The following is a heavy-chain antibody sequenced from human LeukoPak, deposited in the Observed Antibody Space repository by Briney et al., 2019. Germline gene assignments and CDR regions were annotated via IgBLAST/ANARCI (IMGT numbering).Heavy chain of an antibody. CDR2: IRSDGSDK. CDR1: GFTFRNYG. CDR3: AKALQLWPLDY. V-gene: IGHV3-30*02. J-gene: IGHJ4*02. D-gene: IGHD5-18*01. Sequence: PGGSLRLSCAASGFTFRNYGMHWVRRTPGKGLEWVAFIRSDGSDKYYADSVKGRFTISRDNSKNTLYLQMNSLRAEDTAVYYCAKALQLWPLDYWGQGTLVTVSS.